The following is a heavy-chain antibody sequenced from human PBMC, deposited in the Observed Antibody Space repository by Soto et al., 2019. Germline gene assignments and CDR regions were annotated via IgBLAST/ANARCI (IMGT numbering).Heavy chain of an antibody. CDR3: AKDRDYSSDRDYYYYYGMDV. D-gene: IGHD4-4*01. CDR2: ITRTDST. J-gene: IGHJ6*02. CDR1: GFTFSSYS. Sequence: PGGSLRLSCAASGFTFSSYSMNWVRQAPGKGLEWVSAITRTDSTYYADSVKGRFTISRDNSRNTLYLQMNSLRAEDTAVYYCAKDRDYSSDRDYYYYYGMDVWGQGTTVTVSS. V-gene: IGHV3-23*01.